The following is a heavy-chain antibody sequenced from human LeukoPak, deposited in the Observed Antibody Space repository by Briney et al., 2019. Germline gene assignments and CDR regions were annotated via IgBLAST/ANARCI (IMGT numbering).Heavy chain of an antibody. CDR2: ITSKAYGGTT. CDR3: ARFIYCSGGSCCFDP. J-gene: IGHJ5*02. D-gene: IGHD2-15*01. V-gene: IGHV3-49*04. Sequence: GGSLRLSCTASGFTFGDYAMSWVRQAPGKGLEWLGFITSKAYGGTTEYAASVKCRFTISRDDSKSVAYLQMNSLKTEDTAVYYCARFIYCSGGSCCFDPWGQGSLVTVSS. CDR1: GFTFGDYA.